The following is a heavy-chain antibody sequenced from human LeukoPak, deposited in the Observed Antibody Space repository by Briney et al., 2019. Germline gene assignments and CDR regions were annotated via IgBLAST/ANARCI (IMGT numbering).Heavy chain of an antibody. V-gene: IGHV3-23*01. CDR3: AKERIYDFWSGYYTGGDY. Sequence: PGGSLRLSCAASGFTFSNYGMHWVRQAPGKGLEWVSAISGSGSSTYYAQSVKGRFTISRDNSKNTLYLQMNSLRAEDTAVYYCAKERIYDFWSGYYTGGDYWGQGTLVTVSS. CDR2: ISGSGSST. J-gene: IGHJ4*02. CDR1: GFTFSNYG. D-gene: IGHD3-3*01.